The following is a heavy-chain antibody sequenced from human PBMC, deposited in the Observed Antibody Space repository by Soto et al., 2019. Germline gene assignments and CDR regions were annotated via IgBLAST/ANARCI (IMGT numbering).Heavy chain of an antibody. CDR2: IIPIFGTA. D-gene: IGHD6-13*01. J-gene: IGHJ6*02. Sequence: QVQLVQSGAEVKKPGSSVKVSCKASGGTFSSYAISWVRQAPGQGLEWMGGIIPIFGTANYAQKLQGRVTITADESTSTAYMGLSSLRSEDTAVYYCARGGTYSSRAFYYGMDVWGQGTTVTVSS. CDR1: GGTFSSYA. V-gene: IGHV1-69*12. CDR3: ARGGTYSSRAFYYGMDV.